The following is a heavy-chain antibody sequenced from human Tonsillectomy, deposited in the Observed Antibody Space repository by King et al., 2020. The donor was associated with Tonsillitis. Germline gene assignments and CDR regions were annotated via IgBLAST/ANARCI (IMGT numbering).Heavy chain of an antibody. CDR3: ATAPGAGYWGPFDH. Sequence: VQLVESGGALVQPGGSLRLSCAASGFTFSSYAINWVRQAPGKGLEWVSFISGSGDNPNYTDSVKGRFTISRDNSKNTLYLQINSLRAEDTALYYCATAPGAGYWGPFDHWGQGTLVTVSS. CDR2: ISGSGDNP. CDR1: GFTFSSYA. V-gene: IGHV3-23*04. D-gene: IGHD2-15*01. J-gene: IGHJ4*02.